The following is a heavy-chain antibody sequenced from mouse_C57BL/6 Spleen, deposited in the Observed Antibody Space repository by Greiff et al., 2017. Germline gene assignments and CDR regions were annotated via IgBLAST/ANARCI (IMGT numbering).Heavy chain of an antibody. Sequence: VQLQQSGPELVKPGASVKISCKASGYSFTDYNMNWVKQSNGKSLEWIGVINPNYGTTSYNQKFKGKATLTVDQSSSTAYMQRNSLTSEDSTVYYCARSHYGSSPPWFAYWGQGTLVTVSA. CDR1: GYSFTDYN. D-gene: IGHD1-1*01. V-gene: IGHV1-39*01. CDR3: ARSHYGSSPPWFAY. J-gene: IGHJ3*01. CDR2: INPNYGTT.